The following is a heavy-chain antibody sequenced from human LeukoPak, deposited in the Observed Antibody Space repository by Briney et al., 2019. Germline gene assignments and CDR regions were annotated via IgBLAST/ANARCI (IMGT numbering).Heavy chain of an antibody. D-gene: IGHD3-10*01. J-gene: IGHJ5*02. Sequence: GASVNVSCKASGYTFTGYYMHWVRQAPGQGLEWMGWISPNNGGTNYAQKFQGRVTMTRDTSISTAYMELSRLRSDDTAVYYCARPVVRGVTWFDPWGQGALVTVSS. V-gene: IGHV1-2*02. CDR1: GYTFTGYY. CDR3: ARPVVRGVTWFDP. CDR2: ISPNNGGT.